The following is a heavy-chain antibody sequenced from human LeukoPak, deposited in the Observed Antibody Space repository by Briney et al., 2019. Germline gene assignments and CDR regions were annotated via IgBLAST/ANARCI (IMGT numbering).Heavy chain of an antibody. Sequence: ALVKVSCKASGYTFTGYYMHWVRQAPGQGLEWMGWINPNSGGTNYAQKFQGRVTMTRDTSISTAYMELSRLRSDDTAVYYCARLAYCGGDCYSQYNWFDPWGQGTLVTVSS. CDR2: INPNSGGT. D-gene: IGHD2-21*02. CDR1: GYTFTGYY. J-gene: IGHJ5*02. V-gene: IGHV1-2*02. CDR3: ARLAYCGGDCYSQYNWFDP.